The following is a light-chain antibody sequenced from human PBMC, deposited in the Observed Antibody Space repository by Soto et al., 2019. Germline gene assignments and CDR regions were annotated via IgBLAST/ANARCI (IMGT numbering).Light chain of an antibody. J-gene: IGKJ1*01. CDR2: DAA. Sequence: DIQMTQSPYSLSAAVGDRVTIACRASQNINTYLNWYQQKPGKAPKLLMFDAASLQSGVPSRFSGSGSRTDFTLTITSLQPEDFATYYCQQSYSTPPVFGQGTKVDIK. V-gene: IGKV1-39*01. CDR3: QQSYSTPPV. CDR1: QNINTY.